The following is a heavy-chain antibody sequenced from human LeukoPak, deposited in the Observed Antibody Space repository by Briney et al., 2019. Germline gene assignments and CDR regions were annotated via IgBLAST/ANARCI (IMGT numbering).Heavy chain of an antibody. D-gene: IGHD3-3*01. CDR3: VRDQFFSFDY. Sequence: GGSLRLSCAASGLTVSSNYMNWVRQAPGKGLEWVSYISGTSSLIYYADSVKGRFTISRDNAKNSLYLQMNSLRDEDTAVYYCVRDQFFSFDYWGQGTLVTVS. J-gene: IGHJ4*02. CDR1: GLTVSSNY. V-gene: IGHV3-48*02. CDR2: ISGTSSLI.